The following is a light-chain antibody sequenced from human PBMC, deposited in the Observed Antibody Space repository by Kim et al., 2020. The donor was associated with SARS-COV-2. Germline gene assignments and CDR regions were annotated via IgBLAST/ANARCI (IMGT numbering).Light chain of an antibody. J-gene: IGLJ3*02. Sequence: NFMLTQPHSVPESPLKTVTISCTRSSGNIASNYMQWYQQRPGSAPTIVIYEDTQRPSGVPDRFSGSIDSSSNSASLTISGLKTEDEADYYCQSYDNTNQVFGGGTQLTVL. CDR2: EDT. V-gene: IGLV6-57*04. CDR3: QSYDNTNQV. CDR1: SGNIASNY.